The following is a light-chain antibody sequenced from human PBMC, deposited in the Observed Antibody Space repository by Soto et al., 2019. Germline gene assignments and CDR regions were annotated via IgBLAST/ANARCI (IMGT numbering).Light chain of an antibody. Sequence: EIVLTHSPATLSLSPCERATLSSRASQSVSSYLAWYQQKPGQAPRLLIYDASNRATGIPARFSGSGSGTDFTLTISGLEPEDFAVYYCQQRSNWPTFGQGTKVDIK. CDR2: DAS. CDR3: QQRSNWPT. CDR1: QSVSSY. J-gene: IGKJ1*01. V-gene: IGKV3-11*01.